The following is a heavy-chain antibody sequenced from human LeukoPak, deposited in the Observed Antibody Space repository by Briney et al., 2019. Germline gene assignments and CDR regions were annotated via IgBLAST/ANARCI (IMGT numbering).Heavy chain of an antibody. J-gene: IGHJ3*02. V-gene: IGHV1-2*02. D-gene: IGHD2-2*01. Sequence: ASVKVSCTASGYTFTGYYMHWVRQAPGQGLEWMGWINPNSGGTNYAQKFQGRVTMTRDTSISTAYMELSRLRSDDTAVYYCARDLAYIVVVPAAHYAFDIWGQGTMVTVSS. CDR2: INPNSGGT. CDR1: GYTFTGYY. CDR3: ARDLAYIVVVPAAHYAFDI.